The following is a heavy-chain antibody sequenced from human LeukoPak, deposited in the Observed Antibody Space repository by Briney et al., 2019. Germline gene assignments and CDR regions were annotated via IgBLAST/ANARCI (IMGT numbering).Heavy chain of an antibody. V-gene: IGHV1-18*01. CDR2: ISAYNGNT. CDR3: ARNTGNYYYFDY. D-gene: IGHD1-7*01. Sequence: GASVKVSCKASGYTFTSYGISWVRQAPGQGLEWMGWISAYNGNTNYAQKLQGRVTMTTDTSTSTDYMELRSLRSDDTAVYYCARNTGNYYYFDYWGQGTLVTVSS. J-gene: IGHJ4*02. CDR1: GYTFTSYG.